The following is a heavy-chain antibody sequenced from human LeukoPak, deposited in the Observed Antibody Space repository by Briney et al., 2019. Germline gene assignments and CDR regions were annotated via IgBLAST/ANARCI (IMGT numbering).Heavy chain of an antibody. V-gene: IGHV1-18*01. D-gene: IGHD6-13*01. CDR1: GYTFTSCG. J-gene: IGHJ4*02. CDR3: ARVPLTAAAGQGIDY. Sequence: ASVKVSCKASGYTFTSCGISWVRQAPGQGLEWMGWISAYNGNTNYAQKLQGRVTMTTDTSTSTAYMELRSLRSDDTAVYYCARVPLTAAAGQGIDYWGQGTLVTVSS. CDR2: ISAYNGNT.